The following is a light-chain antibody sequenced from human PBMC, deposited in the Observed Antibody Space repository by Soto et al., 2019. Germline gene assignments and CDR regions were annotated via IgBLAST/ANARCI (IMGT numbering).Light chain of an antibody. V-gene: IGLV1-40*01. Sequence: QSVLTQPPSVSGAPGQRVTISCTGSSSNIGAGYGVHWYQQLPGSAPKLLIYRNSNRPSGVPDRFSGAMSGTSASLAITGLQAEDEADYYCQSYDSSLSAYVFGTGPKLTVL. CDR2: RNS. CDR1: SSNIGAGYG. J-gene: IGLJ1*01. CDR3: QSYDSSLSAYV.